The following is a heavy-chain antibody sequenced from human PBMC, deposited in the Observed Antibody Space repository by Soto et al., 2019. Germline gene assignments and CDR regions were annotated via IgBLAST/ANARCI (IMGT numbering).Heavy chain of an antibody. V-gene: IGHV6-1*01. D-gene: IGHD1-1*01. CDR1: GDSVSSNSAA. CDR3: ARGNEDVDV. CDR2: TYYRSKWNY. Sequence: QTLSLTCVISGDSVSSNSAAWNWIRQSPSRGLEWLGRTYYRSKWNYNYAVSVKSRITINPDTSNNQFSLQLNSVTPEDTAVYYCARGNEDVDVWGQGTTVTVSS. J-gene: IGHJ6*02.